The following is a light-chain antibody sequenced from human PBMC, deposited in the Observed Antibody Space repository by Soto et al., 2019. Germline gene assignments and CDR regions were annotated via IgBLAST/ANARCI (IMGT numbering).Light chain of an antibody. Sequence: DIQMTQSPSTLSAYVGDSVTITCRASQSISMWLAWYQQKPGRAPKLMIYDASSLEGGGPSRFSGSGSGTELTLTISGLQPDDFATYYCQHYENYPWTFGQGTKVEI. CDR3: QHYENYPWT. CDR1: QSISMW. J-gene: IGKJ1*01. CDR2: DAS. V-gene: IGKV1-5*01.